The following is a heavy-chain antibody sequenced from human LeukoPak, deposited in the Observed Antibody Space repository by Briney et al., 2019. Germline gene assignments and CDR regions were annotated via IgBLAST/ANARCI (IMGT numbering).Heavy chain of an antibody. V-gene: IGHV3-30*04. Sequence: QAGGSLRLSCAASGFTFSSYAMHWVRQAPGKGLEWVAVISYDGSNKYYADSVKGRFTISRDNSKNTLYLQMNSLRAEDTAVYYCARGGEGGYYDWFDPWGQGTPVTVSS. J-gene: IGHJ5*02. D-gene: IGHD3-22*01. CDR1: GFTFSSYA. CDR3: ARGGEGGYYDWFDP. CDR2: ISYDGSNK.